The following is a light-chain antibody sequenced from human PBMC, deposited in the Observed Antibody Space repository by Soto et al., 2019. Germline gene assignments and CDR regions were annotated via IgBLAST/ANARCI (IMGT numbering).Light chain of an antibody. CDR2: AAS. CDR1: QSISNY. V-gene: IGKV1-39*01. CDR3: LQSYSTRIT. J-gene: IGKJ5*01. Sequence: DIQMPPSPSSLSASVGARVPITGRASQSISNYLNWYQQKPGKAPKLLSYAASSLQSGVPSRFSGSGSGTDFTLTISSLQPEEFATYYCLQSYSTRITFGQGTRLEI.